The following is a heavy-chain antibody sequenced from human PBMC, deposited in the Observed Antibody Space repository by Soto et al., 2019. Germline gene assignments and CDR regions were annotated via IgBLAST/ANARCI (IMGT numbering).Heavy chain of an antibody. D-gene: IGHD3-3*01. V-gene: IGHV4-59*01. CDR3: ARTYYDFWSGYWRWFDP. J-gene: IGHJ5*02. CDR1: GGSISGYY. Sequence: PSETLSLTCTVSGGSISGYYWSWIRQPPGKGLEWIGYIYYNGSTNYNPSLKSRVTISVDTYKNQFSLKLSSVTAADTAVYYCARTYYDFWSGYWRWFDPWGQGTLVTVSS. CDR2: IYYNGST.